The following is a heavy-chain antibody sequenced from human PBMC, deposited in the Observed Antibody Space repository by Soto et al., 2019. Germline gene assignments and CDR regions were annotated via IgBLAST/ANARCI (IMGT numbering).Heavy chain of an antibody. Sequence: GGSLRLSCAASGFTFNSYAMSWVRQAPGKGLEWVSTFSGSGGSTYYADSVKGRFTISSDNSKNTLFLQMNSLRAEDTAVYYCAKHNSGTYHRGFDYWGQGTLVTVSS. CDR3: AKHNSGTYHRGFDY. CDR2: FSGSGGST. V-gene: IGHV3-23*01. J-gene: IGHJ4*02. CDR1: GFTFNSYA. D-gene: IGHD1-26*01.